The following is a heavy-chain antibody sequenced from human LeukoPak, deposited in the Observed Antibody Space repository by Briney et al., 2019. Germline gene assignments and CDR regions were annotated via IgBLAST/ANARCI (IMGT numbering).Heavy chain of an antibody. CDR3: ARDSEGGYSYGLCFDL. CDR2: INPNSGGT. CDR1: GYIFTGYY. D-gene: IGHD5-18*01. Sequence: PVASVKVSCKASGYIFTGYYMHWVRQAPGQGLEWMGWINPNSGGTNYAQKFQGRVTMTRDTSISTAYMELSSLTSDDTAVYYCARDSEGGYSYGLCFDLWGRGTLVTVSS. J-gene: IGHJ2*01. V-gene: IGHV1-2*02.